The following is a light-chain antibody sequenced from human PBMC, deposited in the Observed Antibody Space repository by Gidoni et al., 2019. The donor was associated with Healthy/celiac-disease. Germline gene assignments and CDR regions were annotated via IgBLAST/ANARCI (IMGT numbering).Light chain of an antibody. J-gene: IGKJ3*01. Sequence: DIQMTQSPSTLSASVGDRVTITSRASQSISSWLAWYQQKPRKAPKLLIYKASSLERGVPSRFGGGGSGTEFTLTISSLQPDDFATYYCQQYNSYSLFTFGHGTKVDIK. CDR2: KAS. CDR3: QQYNSYSLFT. V-gene: IGKV1-5*03. CDR1: QSISSW.